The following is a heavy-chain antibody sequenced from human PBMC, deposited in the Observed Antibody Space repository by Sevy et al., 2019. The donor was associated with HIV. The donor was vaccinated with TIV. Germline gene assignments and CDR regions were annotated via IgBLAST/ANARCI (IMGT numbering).Heavy chain of an antibody. V-gene: IGHV3-23*01. CDR3: AKDVVGGYYDSSGYSDH. J-gene: IGHJ4*02. CDR1: GFTFTEFV. Sequence: GGSLRLSCAASGFTFTEFVMSWVRQAPGKGLAWVSTINSGGGSTYYADSVKGRFTISRDNSQNTLDLQMNSLRAEDTAVYYCAKDVVGGYYDSSGYSDHWGQGTLVTVSS. D-gene: IGHD3-22*01. CDR2: INSGGGST.